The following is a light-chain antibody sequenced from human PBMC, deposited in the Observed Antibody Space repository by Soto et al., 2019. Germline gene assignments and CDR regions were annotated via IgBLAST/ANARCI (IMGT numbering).Light chain of an antibody. CDR3: SSYTSISTVV. CDR1: SSDVGSYNR. CDR2: EVI. V-gene: IGLV2-18*02. Sequence: QSVLTQPPSVSGSPGQSVTISCTGTSSDVGSYNRVSWYQQPPGTAPKLMIYEVIKRPSGVPDRFSGSKSGNTASLTISGLQAEDEADYYCSSYTSISTVVFGGGTQLTVL. J-gene: IGLJ2*01.